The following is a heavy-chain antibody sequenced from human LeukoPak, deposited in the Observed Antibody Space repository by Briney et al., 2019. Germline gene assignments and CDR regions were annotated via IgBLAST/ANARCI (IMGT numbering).Heavy chain of an antibody. V-gene: IGHV3-33*01. CDR2: IWSDGSRQ. J-gene: IGHJ5*02. D-gene: IGHD2-15*01. CDR1: GFIFSSYA. CDR3: ARGVAQNGNPNYFDP. Sequence: GTSLRLSCAASGFIFSSYAMHWVRQAPGTGLEWVAVIWSDGSRQYYLDSVKGRFTVSRDNSKNTLYLQMNGLRAEDTAVYSCARGVAQNGNPNYFDPWGRGTLVTVSS.